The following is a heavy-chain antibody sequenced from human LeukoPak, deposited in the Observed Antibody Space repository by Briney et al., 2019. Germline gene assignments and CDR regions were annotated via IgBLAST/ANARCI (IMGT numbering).Heavy chain of an antibody. V-gene: IGHV3-53*04. J-gene: IGHJ4*02. CDR2: IFGGGGT. Sequence: GGSLRLSCTASGFTVSSSYMTWVRQAPGKGLEWVSLIFGGGGTYYADSVKGRFTISRHNSENTLYLEMNSLRPEDTAVYYCARVGVGTVAGNYFDDWGQGTLVTVSS. CDR1: GFTVSSSY. D-gene: IGHD6-19*01. CDR3: ARVGVGTVAGNYFDD.